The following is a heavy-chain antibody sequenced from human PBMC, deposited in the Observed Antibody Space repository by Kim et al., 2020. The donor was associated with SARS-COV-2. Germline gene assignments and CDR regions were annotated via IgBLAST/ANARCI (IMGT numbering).Heavy chain of an antibody. D-gene: IGHD1-26*01. CDR3: ARGGDSGSSRSSGYYYYGMDV. Sequence: ASVKVSCKASGYTFTSYGISWVRQAPGQGLEWMGWISAYNGNTNYAQKLQGRVTMTTDTSTSTAYMELRSLRSDDTAVYYCARGGDSGSSRSSGYYYYGMDVWGQGTTVTVSS. CDR1: GYTFTSYG. V-gene: IGHV1-18*04. J-gene: IGHJ6*02. CDR2: ISAYNGNT.